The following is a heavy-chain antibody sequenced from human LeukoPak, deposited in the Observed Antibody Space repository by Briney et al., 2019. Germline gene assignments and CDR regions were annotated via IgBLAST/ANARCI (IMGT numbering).Heavy chain of an antibody. CDR3: ARRNRGYSSSGYYYMDV. CDR2: IYPGDSDT. Sequence: GESLEISCQGSGSSFTSYWIGWVRQLPGKGLEWMGIIYPGDSDTRYSPSFQGQVTISADKSISPAYLQWSSLKASDTAMYYCARRNRGYSSSGYYYMDVWGKGTTVTVSS. J-gene: IGHJ6*03. D-gene: IGHD5-18*01. CDR1: GSSFTSYW. V-gene: IGHV5-51*01.